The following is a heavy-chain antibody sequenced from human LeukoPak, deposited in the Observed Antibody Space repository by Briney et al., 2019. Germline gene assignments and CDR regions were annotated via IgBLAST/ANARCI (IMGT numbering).Heavy chain of an antibody. J-gene: IGHJ4*02. CDR3: ARAGGHYDSSGYYDY. V-gene: IGHV1-46*01. Sequence: ASVKVSCKASGYTFTSYYMHWVRQAPGQGLEWMGIINPSGGSTSYAQKFQGRVTMTRDTSTSTVYMELSSLRSEDTAVYYCARAGGHYDSSGYYDYWGQGTLVTVSS. CDR1: GYTFTSYY. D-gene: IGHD3-22*01. CDR2: INPSGGST.